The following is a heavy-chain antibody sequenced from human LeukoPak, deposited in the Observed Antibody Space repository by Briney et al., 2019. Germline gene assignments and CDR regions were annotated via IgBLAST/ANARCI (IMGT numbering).Heavy chain of an antibody. CDR1: GFTFSSYA. D-gene: IGHD6-13*01. CDR3: AREGTGAAGYYFDY. V-gene: IGHV3-30-3*01. Sequence: PGGSLRLSCAASGFTFSSYAMHWVRQAPGKGLEWVAVISYDGSNKYYADSVKGRFTISRDNSKNTLYLQMNSLRAEDTAVYYCAREGTGAAGYYFDYWGQGTLVTVSS. CDR2: ISYDGSNK. J-gene: IGHJ4*02.